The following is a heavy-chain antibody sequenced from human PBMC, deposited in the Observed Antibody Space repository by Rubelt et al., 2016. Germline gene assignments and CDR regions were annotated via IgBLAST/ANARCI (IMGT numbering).Heavy chain of an antibody. CDR2: IYYSGST. CDR3: ARVGSGYSSSWYFDY. D-gene: IGHD6-13*01. Sequence: QVQLQESGPGLVKPSETLSLTCTVSGGSISSYYWSWIRQPPGKGLEWIGYIYYSGSTNYNPSLKGRVTISVETSKNQCSRKLSSGTAAEPAVYYCARVGSGYSSSWYFDYWGQGTLVTVSS. CDR1: GGSISSYY. J-gene: IGHJ4*02. V-gene: IGHV4-59*01.